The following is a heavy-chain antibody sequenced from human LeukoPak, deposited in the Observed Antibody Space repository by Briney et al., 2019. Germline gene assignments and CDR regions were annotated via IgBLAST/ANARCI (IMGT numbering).Heavy chain of an antibody. Sequence: ASVKVSCKASGYTFTGYYMHWVRQAPGQGLEWMGRINPNSGGTNYAQKFQDRVTMTRDTSISTAYMELSRLRSDDTAVYYCAPLANYYDSSGYSMPFDYWGQGTLVTVSS. CDR2: INPNSGGT. CDR1: GYTFTGYY. CDR3: APLANYYDSSGYSMPFDY. D-gene: IGHD3-22*01. J-gene: IGHJ4*02. V-gene: IGHV1-2*06.